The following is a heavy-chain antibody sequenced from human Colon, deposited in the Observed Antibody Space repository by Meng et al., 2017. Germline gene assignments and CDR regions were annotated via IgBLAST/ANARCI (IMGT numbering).Heavy chain of an antibody. CDR1: GGSFRGYY. CDR3: ARVCPPEYYYDSSGYLNWFDP. CDR2: INHSGST. J-gene: IGHJ5*02. D-gene: IGHD3-22*01. Sequence: QAQQWGAGRVKPSEPLSLTCAVYGGSFRGYYWSWIRQPPGKGLEWIGEINHSGSTNYNPSLKSRVTISVDTSKNQFSLKLSSVTAADTAVYYCARVCPPEYYYDSSGYLNWFDPWGQGTLVTVSS. V-gene: IGHV4-34*01.